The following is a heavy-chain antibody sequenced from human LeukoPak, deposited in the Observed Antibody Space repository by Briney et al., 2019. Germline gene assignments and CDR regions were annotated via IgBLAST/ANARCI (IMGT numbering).Heavy chain of an antibody. CDR2: IYYSGGT. CDR3: ARVPRYYDSSGSYHYYFDY. CDR1: GVSITSSSYY. V-gene: IGHV4-39*07. J-gene: IGHJ4*02. Sequence: SETLSLTCAVSGVSITSSSYYWGWIRQPPGKGLEWIGNIYYSGGTYYNPSLKTRVTMSVDTSKNQFSLNLSSVTAADTALYYCARVPRYYDSSGSYHYYFDYWGQGTLVTVSS. D-gene: IGHD3-22*01.